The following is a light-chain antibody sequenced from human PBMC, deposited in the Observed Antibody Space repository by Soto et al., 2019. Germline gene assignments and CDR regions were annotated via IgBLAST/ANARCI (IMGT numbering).Light chain of an antibody. CDR2: KAS. CDR3: QQSFIAPWT. CDR1: QTISSW. J-gene: IGKJ1*01. Sequence: DIQMTQSPSTLSGSVGDRVTITCRASQTISSWLAWYQQKPGKAPKLLIYKASTLKSGVPSRFSGSGSGTDFTLTLSSLQAEDSATYYCQQSFIAPWTFGQGTRWIS. V-gene: IGKV1-5*03.